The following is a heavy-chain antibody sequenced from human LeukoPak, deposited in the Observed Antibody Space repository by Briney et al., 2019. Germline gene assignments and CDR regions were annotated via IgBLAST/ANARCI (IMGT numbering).Heavy chain of an antibody. V-gene: IGHV3-23*01. CDR3: AKVGYYGSGSYAGGYYFDY. D-gene: IGHD3-10*01. Sequence: GGSLRLSCVGSGFTFRSHAMSWVRQAPEKGLEFVSGIYENGGTTYYADSVKGRFSISRDNSKNTLYLQMNSLRAEDTAVYYCAKVGYYGSGSYAGGYYFDYWGQGTLVTVSS. CDR1: GFTFRSHA. J-gene: IGHJ4*02. CDR2: IYENGGTT.